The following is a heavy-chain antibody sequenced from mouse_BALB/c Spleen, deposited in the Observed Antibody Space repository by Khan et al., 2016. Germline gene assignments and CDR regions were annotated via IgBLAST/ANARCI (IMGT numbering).Heavy chain of an antibody. CDR3: ARGSYYGKGYFDY. CDR1: GYSITSDYA. Sequence: EVKLEESGPGLVKPSQSLSLTCTVTGYSITSDYAWNWIRQFPGNKLEWMGYISYSGSTSYNPSLKSRISITRDTSKNQFFLQLNSVTTEDTATYYSARGSYYGKGYFDYWGQGTTLTVSS. D-gene: IGHD1-1*01. V-gene: IGHV3-2*02. CDR2: ISYSGST. J-gene: IGHJ2*01.